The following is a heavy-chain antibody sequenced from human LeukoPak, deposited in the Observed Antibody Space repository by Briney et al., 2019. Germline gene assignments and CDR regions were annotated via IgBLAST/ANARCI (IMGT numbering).Heavy chain of an antibody. J-gene: IGHJ6*03. V-gene: IGHV3-7*01. D-gene: IGHD2-2*01. CDR3: ARGVPAATYYYYYYMDV. CDR1: GFTFSSYW. Sequence: GGSLRLSCAASGFTFSSYWVSWVRQAPGKGLEWVANIKQDGSEKYYVDSVKGRFTISRDNAKNSLYLQMNSLRAEDTAVYYCARGVPAATYYYYYYMDVWGKGTTVTVSS. CDR2: IKQDGSEK.